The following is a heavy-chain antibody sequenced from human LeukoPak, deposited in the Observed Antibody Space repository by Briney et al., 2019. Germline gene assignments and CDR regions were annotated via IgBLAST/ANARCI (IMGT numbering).Heavy chain of an antibody. D-gene: IGHD6-19*01. CDR3: ARGGWEAFDI. CDR2: FYISGST. Sequence: SETLSLTCTVAGVSINTYYWSWIRQSPEKGLEWIGSFYISGSTNYNPSLKSRVTISVDTSKNQFSLRLSSVTAAGTAVYYCARGGWEAFDIWGQGTMVTVSS. V-gene: IGHV4-59*01. J-gene: IGHJ3*02. CDR1: GVSINTYY.